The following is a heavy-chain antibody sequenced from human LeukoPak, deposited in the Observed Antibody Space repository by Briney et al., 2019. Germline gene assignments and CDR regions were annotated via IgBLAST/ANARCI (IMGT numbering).Heavy chain of an antibody. CDR3: ARSAGDYSSSWHGDY. Sequence: ASVKVSCKASGYTFTGYYMHWVRQAPGQGLEWMGWINPNSGGTNYAQKFQGRVTMTRDTSISTAYMELSGLRSDDTAVYYCARSAGDYSSSWHGDYWGQGTLVTVSS. CDR1: GYTFTGYY. CDR2: INPNSGGT. J-gene: IGHJ4*02. D-gene: IGHD6-13*01. V-gene: IGHV1-2*02.